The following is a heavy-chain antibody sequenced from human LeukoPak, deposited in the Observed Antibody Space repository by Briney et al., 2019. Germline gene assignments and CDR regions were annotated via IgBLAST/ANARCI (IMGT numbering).Heavy chain of an antibody. J-gene: IGHJ4*02. V-gene: IGHV3-48*01. CDR1: GYTFSDYT. Sequence: PGGSLRLSCGASGYTFSDYTMNWVRQAPGKGPGWISYISSGGSVIHYADSVKGRFTISRDNVENSLYLQMNSLRAEDTAVYYCARDLEYWGQGVLVTVSS. CDR2: ISSGGSVI. CDR3: ARDLEY.